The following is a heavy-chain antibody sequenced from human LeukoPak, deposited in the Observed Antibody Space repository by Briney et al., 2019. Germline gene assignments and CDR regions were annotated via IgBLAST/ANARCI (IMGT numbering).Heavy chain of an antibody. Sequence: GGSLRLSCAASGFTFSSYSMNWVRQAPRKGLEWVSSISSSSSYIYYADSVKGRFTISRDNAKNSLYLQMNSLRAEDTAVYYCARDNSVVRGVITYWGQGTLVTVSS. V-gene: IGHV3-21*01. J-gene: IGHJ4*02. CDR2: ISSSSSYI. CDR3: ARDNSVVRGVITY. CDR1: GFTFSSYS. D-gene: IGHD3-10*01.